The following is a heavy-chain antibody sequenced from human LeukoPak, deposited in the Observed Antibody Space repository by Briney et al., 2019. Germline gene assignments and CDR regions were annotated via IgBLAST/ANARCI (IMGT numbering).Heavy chain of an antibody. CDR2: ISSSSSYI. CDR1: GFTFSSYS. D-gene: IGHD1-1*01. Sequence: PGGSLRLSCAASGFTFSSYSMNWVRQAPGKGLEWVSSISSSSSYIYYADSVEGRFTISRDNAKNSLYLQMNSLRAEDTAVYYCARDHTWNEEIYGMDVWGQGTTVTVSS. V-gene: IGHV3-21*01. J-gene: IGHJ6*02. CDR3: ARDHTWNEEIYGMDV.